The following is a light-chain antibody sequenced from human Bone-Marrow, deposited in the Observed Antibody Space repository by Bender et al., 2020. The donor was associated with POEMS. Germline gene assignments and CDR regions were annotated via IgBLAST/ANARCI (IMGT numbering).Light chain of an antibody. J-gene: IGLJ2*01. Sequence: SYVLTQPPSVSVAPGQTATITCGGNNIASKTVHWYQQKPGQAPVLVVYDDNARPSGIPERFTGSNSGNTATLTISRVEAGDEADYYCQVWDSSTLFGGGTKLTVL. CDR1: NIASKT. V-gene: IGLV3-21*02. CDR2: DDN. CDR3: QVWDSSTL.